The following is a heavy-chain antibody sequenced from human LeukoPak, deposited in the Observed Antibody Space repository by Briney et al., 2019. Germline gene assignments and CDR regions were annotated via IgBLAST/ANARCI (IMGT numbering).Heavy chain of an antibody. Sequence: GGSLRLSCAGYGFTFRSYAMHWVRQTPGKGLEWVAVISYEGSNKEYADYMKGRFTISRDNSNNTLYLQMNSLGAEDTAVYYCAREIFNGFDIWGQGTMVTVSS. CDR1: GFTFRSYA. J-gene: IGHJ3*02. V-gene: IGHV3-30-3*01. CDR3: AREIFNGFDI. CDR2: ISYEGSNK.